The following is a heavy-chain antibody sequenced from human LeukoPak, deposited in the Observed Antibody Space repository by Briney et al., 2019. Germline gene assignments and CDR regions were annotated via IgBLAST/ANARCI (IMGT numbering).Heavy chain of an antibody. CDR1: GYTFTGYY. CDR3: ARVSTYYYDSSGSWKFDY. CDR2: INPNSGGT. D-gene: IGHD3-22*01. J-gene: IGHJ4*02. Sequence: ASVKVSCKASGYTFTGYYMHWVRQAPGQGLEWMGWINPNSGGTNYAQKFQGRVTMTRDTSISTAYMELSRPRSDDTAVYYCARVSTYYYDSSGSWKFDYWGQGTLVTVSS. V-gene: IGHV1-2*02.